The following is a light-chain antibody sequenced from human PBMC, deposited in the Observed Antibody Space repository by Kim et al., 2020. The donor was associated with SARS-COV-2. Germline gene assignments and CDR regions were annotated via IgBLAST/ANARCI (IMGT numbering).Light chain of an antibody. V-gene: IGKV3-20*01. CDR3: QQYGSSLFT. CDR1: QSVSSSY. CDR2: GAS. J-gene: IGKJ3*01. Sequence: SPGERAPLSCRASQSVSSSYLAWYQQKPGQAPRLLIYGASSRATGIPDRFSGSGSGTDFTLTISRLEPEDFAVYYCQQYGSSLFTFGPGTKVDIK.